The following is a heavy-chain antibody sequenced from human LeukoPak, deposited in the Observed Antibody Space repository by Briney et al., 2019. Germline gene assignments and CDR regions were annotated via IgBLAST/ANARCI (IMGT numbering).Heavy chain of an antibody. J-gene: IGHJ6*02. CDR2: ISGSGGST. CDR1: GFTFSGYA. V-gene: IGHV3-23*01. Sequence: PGGSLRLSCAASGFTFSGYAMSWVRQAPGKGLEWVSAISGSGGSTYYADSVKGRFTISRDNSKNTLYLQMNSLRAEDTALYHCARNNGMDVWGQGTTVIVSS. CDR3: ARNNGMDV.